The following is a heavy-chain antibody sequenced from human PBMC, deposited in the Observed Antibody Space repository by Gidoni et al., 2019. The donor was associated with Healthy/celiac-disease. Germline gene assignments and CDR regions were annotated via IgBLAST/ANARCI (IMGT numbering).Heavy chain of an antibody. CDR2: ISYYGSNK. D-gene: IGHD3-10*01. J-gene: IGHJ5*02. Sequence: QVQLVESVGGVVQPGRSLRLSCAASGFTFGSYAMHWVRQAPGKGREWVAVISYYGSNKDYADSVKGRFTISRDNSKNTLYLQMNSLRAEDTAVYYCARAWELLWFGELPWFDPWGQGTLVTVSS. V-gene: IGHV3-30-3*01. CDR3: ARAWELLWFGELPWFDP. CDR1: GFTFGSYA.